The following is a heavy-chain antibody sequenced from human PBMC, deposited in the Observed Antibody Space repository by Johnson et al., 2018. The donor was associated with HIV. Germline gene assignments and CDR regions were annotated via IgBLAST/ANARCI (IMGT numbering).Heavy chain of an antibody. CDR3: VRDTGYCSGYYSDDAFDI. Sequence: VQLVESGGSVVRPGGSLRLSCAASGFSFNDYGMNWVRQVPGKGLEWVSGINWNGDSIGYVDSVKGRFTISRDNVKRSLYLQMNSLRVEDTALYYCVRDTGYCSGYYSDDAFDIWGQGTMVTVSS. V-gene: IGHV3-20*04. CDR2: INWNGDSI. D-gene: IGHD3-22*01. CDR1: GFSFNDYG. J-gene: IGHJ3*02.